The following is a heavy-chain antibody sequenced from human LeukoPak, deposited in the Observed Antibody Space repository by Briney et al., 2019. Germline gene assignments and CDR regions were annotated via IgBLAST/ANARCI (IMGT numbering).Heavy chain of an antibody. V-gene: IGHV3-7*01. Sequence: GGSLRLSCAASGFSFNSDWMDWVRQAPGKELEWVANIKHDESEKNYLDSVKGRFTISRDNAQNSLYLQMNGLRVEDTAVYYCTRRLDDWGQGTLVTVSS. CDR2: IKHDESEK. J-gene: IGHJ4*02. D-gene: IGHD3-16*01. CDR3: TRRLDD. CDR1: GFSFNSDW.